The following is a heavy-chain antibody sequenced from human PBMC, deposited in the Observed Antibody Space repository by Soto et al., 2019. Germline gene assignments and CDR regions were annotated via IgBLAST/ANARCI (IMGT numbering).Heavy chain of an antibody. CDR3: AREDVDTTLRPPYYYGMDV. D-gene: IGHD5-18*01. CDR2: LSYDGYNR. CDR1: GFTFSSYA. Sequence: GGSLRLSCGASGFTFSSYAMHWVRQAPGKGLEWVAVLSYDGYNRYYADSVKGRFTLSRDHSKNTLYLQMNSLRAEDTALYYCAREDVDTTLRPPYYYGMDVWGQGTTVTVSS. J-gene: IGHJ6*02. V-gene: IGHV3-30-3*01.